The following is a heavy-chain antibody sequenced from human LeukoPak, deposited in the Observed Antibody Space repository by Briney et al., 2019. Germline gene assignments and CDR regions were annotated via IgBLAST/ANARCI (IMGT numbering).Heavy chain of an antibody. CDR3: ARGYVYYDSSGYYAYYFDY. V-gene: IGHV7-4-1*02. CDR1: GYTFTSYA. Sequence: ASVKVSCKASGYTFTSYAMNWVRQAPGQGLEWMGWINTNTGNPTYAQGFTGRFVFSLDTSVSTAYLQISSLKAEDTAVYYCARGYVYYDSSGYYAYYFDYWGQGTLVTVSS. CDR2: INTNTGNP. D-gene: IGHD3-22*01. J-gene: IGHJ4*02.